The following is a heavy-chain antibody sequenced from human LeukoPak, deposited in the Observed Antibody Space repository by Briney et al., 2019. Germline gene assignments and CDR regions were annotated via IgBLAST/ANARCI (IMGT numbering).Heavy chain of an antibody. CDR1: GFTFSSYW. Sequence: GGSLRLSCAASGFTFSSYWMHWVRQAPGKGLEWVSSISSSSSYIYYADSVKGRFTISRDNAKNSLYLQMNSLRAEDTAVYYCARDDYGDYGMDVWGKGTTVTISS. V-gene: IGHV3-21*01. CDR2: ISSSSSYI. J-gene: IGHJ6*04. D-gene: IGHD4-17*01. CDR3: ARDDYGDYGMDV.